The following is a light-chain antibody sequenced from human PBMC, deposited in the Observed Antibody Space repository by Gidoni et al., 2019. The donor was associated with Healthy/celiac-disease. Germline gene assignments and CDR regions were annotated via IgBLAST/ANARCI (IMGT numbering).Light chain of an antibody. V-gene: IGKV2-28*01. CDR2: LVS. CDR3: MQALQMYT. J-gene: IGKJ2*01. CDR1: RSLLHSTGYTY. Sequence: IVMTQPPLSMPATPGEPASSSCRSSRSLLHSTGYTYLDWYLQRPGQSPQLLFYLVSNRATGVPDSFSGSGSGIDFTLKISRVEADDVWVYYCMQALQMYTFXXXTKLEIK.